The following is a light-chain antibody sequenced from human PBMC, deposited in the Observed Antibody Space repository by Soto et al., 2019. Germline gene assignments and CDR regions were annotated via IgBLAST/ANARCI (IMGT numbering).Light chain of an antibody. CDR1: QSVDIS. J-gene: IGKJ3*01. Sequence: EIVLTQSPATLSVSPGERVTLSCRASQSVDISLAWYQQKPGQAPRLLIYGASTRATDMPGTFSGRGSGTEFTLTISSLRPEDFAVYYCQQYNNWPITFGPGTKVDIK. CDR2: GAS. V-gene: IGKV3-15*01. CDR3: QQYNNWPIT.